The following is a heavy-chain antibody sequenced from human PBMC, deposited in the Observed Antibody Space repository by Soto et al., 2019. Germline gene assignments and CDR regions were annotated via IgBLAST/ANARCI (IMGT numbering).Heavy chain of an antibody. D-gene: IGHD3-22*01. J-gene: IGHJ4*02. V-gene: IGHV1-69*13. CDR2: VIPIFGTA. CDR1: GVTFSSYA. CDR3: ARGSWDNSAFYFFDF. Sequence: SLKVSCKASGVTFSSYAISWVRQAPGQGLEWMGGVIPIFGTANYAQKFQGRVTITADESTSTAYMEQVSLKMTSVTAADTAVYYCARGSWDNSAFYFFDFWGQGSLVTVSS.